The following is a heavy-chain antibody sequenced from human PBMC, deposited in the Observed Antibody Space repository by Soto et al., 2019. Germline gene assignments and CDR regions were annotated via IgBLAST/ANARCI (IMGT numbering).Heavy chain of an antibody. CDR3: ARHSGIVTDGTE. V-gene: IGHV5-51*01. J-gene: IGHJ1*01. CDR1: GYSFSTNW. Sequence: EVQLVQSGAEVKKPGESLKISCKGSGYSFSTNWIGWVRQMPGKGLEWMGIIYPGDSDTRYSPSFEGQVAISADKSTNTAYLQWSSMKASDTAMYYCARHSGIVTDGTEWGQGTLVTVSS. D-gene: IGHD6-13*01. CDR2: IYPGDSDT.